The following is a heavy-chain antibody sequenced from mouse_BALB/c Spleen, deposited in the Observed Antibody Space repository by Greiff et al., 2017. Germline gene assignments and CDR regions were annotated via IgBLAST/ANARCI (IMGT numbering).Heavy chain of an antibody. D-gene: IGHD1-1*01. V-gene: IGHV5-9-4*01. J-gene: IGHJ3*01. CDR2: ISSGGSYT. CDR3: ARYYYGSSLDWFAY. Sequence: EVQRVESGGGLVKPGGSLKLSCAASGFTFSSYAMSWVRQSPEKRLEWVAEISSGGSYTYYPDTVTGRFTISRDNAKNTLYLEMSSLRSEDTAMYYCARYYYGSSLDWFAYWGQGTLVTVSA. CDR1: GFTFSSYA.